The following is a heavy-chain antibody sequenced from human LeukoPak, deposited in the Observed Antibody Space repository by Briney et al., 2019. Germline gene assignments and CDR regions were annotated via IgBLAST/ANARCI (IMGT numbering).Heavy chain of an antibody. V-gene: IGHV3-11*01. J-gene: IGHJ5*02. CDR1: GFTFSDYY. Sequence: GSLRLSCAASGFTFSDYYMSWIRQAPGKGLEWVSYISSSGSTIYYADSVKGRFTISRDNAKNSLYLQMNSLRAEDTAVYYCARDASIAAAGTLWFDPWGQGTLVTVSS. CDR2: ISSSGSTI. D-gene: IGHD6-13*01. CDR3: ARDASIAAAGTLWFDP.